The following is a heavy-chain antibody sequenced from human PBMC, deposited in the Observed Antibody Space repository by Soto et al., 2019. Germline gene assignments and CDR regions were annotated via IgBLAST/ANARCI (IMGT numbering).Heavy chain of an antibody. CDR2: IWYDGSNK. CDR1: GFTFSNFG. CDR3: ANDWGGTARTRTVAPDD. V-gene: IGHV3-33*06. J-gene: IGHJ4*02. D-gene: IGHD1-1*01. Sequence: QVQLVESGGGVVQPGRSLRLSCATSGFTFSNFGIHWVRQAPGKGLEWVAVIWYDGSNKDYLDSVKGRFTISRDNSKKTVYLQMNSLRAEDTAVYYCANDWGGTARTRTVAPDDWGQVTLVTVSS.